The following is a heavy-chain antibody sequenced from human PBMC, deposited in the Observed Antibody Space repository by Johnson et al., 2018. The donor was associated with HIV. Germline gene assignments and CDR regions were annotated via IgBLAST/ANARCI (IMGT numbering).Heavy chain of an antibody. CDR3: AKDIGDYVPGHAFDI. CDR1: GFTFDDYA. J-gene: IGHJ3*02. V-gene: IGHV3-9*01. D-gene: IGHD3-16*01. Sequence: EVQLVESGGGLVQPGRSLRLSCAASGFTFDDYAMHWVRQAPGKGLEWVSGISWNSGSIGYADSVKGRFTISRDNAKNSLYLQMNSLRAEDTALYYCAKDIGDYVPGHAFDIWGQVT. CDR2: ISWNSGSI.